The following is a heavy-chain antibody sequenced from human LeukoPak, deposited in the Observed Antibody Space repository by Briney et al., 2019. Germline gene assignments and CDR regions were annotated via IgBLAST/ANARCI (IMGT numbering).Heavy chain of an antibody. J-gene: IGHJ6*03. CDR2: IIPIFGTA. CDR3: ARDSPMVTSRRNYYYYMDV. V-gene: IGHV1-69*06. D-gene: IGHD5-18*01. CDR1: GGTFSSYA. Sequence: SVKVSCKASGGTFSSYAISWVRQAPGQGLEWMGGIIPIFGTANYAQKFQGRVTITADKSTSTAYMELSSLRSEDTAVYYCARDSPMVTSRRNYYYYMDVWGKGSTVTVSS.